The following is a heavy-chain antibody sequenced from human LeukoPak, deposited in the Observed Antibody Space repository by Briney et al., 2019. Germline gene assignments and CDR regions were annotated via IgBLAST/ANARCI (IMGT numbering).Heavy chain of an antibody. CDR2: INAGNGNT. V-gene: IGHV1-3*01. CDR3: AGDRWAVTTGFDY. Sequence: ASVKVSCKASGYTFTSYAMHWVRQAPGQRLEWMGWINAGNGNTKYSQKFQGRVTITRDTSASTAYMELSSLRSEDTAVYYCAGDRWAVTTGFDYWGQGTLVTVSS. D-gene: IGHD4-17*01. J-gene: IGHJ4*02. CDR1: GYTFTSYA.